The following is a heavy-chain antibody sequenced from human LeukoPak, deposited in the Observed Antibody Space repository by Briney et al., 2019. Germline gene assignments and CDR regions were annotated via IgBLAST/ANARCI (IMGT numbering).Heavy chain of an antibody. D-gene: IGHD2-15*01. Sequence: GGSLRLSCAASGFTFNIYTINWVRQAPGKGLEWVSSISSTSSDIHYADSVKGRFTVFRDNAKNLLYLQMSSLRAEDTAVYYCAGRGGDATGHQGDFDYWGQGTLVTVSS. CDR2: ISSTSSDI. CDR1: GFTFNIYT. CDR3: AGRGGDATGHQGDFDY. V-gene: IGHV3-21*01. J-gene: IGHJ4*02.